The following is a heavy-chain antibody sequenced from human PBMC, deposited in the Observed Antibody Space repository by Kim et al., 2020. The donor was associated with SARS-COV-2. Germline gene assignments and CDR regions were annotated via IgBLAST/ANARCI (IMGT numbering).Heavy chain of an antibody. V-gene: IGHV1-18*01. Sequence: ASVKVSCKAFGYTFTRYGISWVRQAPGQGVEWMGWISGDKGETKSADKIQGRVTLTRDTSTNTAYMELRSLRSDDTALYYCARGSWGEPLFDYWGQGTLLTVSS. CDR1: GYTFTRYG. J-gene: IGHJ4*02. CDR2: ISGDKGET. CDR3: ARGSWGEPLFDY. D-gene: IGHD1-26*01.